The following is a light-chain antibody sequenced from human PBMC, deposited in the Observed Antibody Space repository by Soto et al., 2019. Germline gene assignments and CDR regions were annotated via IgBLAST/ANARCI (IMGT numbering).Light chain of an antibody. CDR3: QQRSNWPGT. J-gene: IGKJ1*01. CDR2: DAS. Sequence: EIVLTQSPATLSLSPGERATLSCRASQSVSSYLAWYQQKPGQARRLLIYDASNRATGIPARFSGSGSGTDFTHTISSLEPEDFAVYYCQQRSNWPGTFGQGTKVEIK. V-gene: IGKV3-11*01. CDR1: QSVSSY.